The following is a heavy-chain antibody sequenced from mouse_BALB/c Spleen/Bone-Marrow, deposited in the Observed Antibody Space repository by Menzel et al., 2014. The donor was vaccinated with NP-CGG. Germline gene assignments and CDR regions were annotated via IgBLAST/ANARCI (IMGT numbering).Heavy chain of an antibody. CDR3: TRQYSNYYAMDY. J-gene: IGHJ4*01. D-gene: IGHD2-5*01. CDR1: GYTFTSYW. V-gene: IGHV1-69*02. Sequence: QVQLQQSGAELVRPGASVKVSCKASGYTFTSYWINWVKQRPGQGLEWIGNIYPSDSYTNYNQNLKDKATLTVDKSSSTAYMQLSSPTSEDSAVYYCTRQYSNYYAMDYWGQGTSVTVSS. CDR2: IYPSDSYT.